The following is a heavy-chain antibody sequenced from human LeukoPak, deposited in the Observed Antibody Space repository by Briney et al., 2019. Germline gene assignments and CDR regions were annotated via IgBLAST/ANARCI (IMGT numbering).Heavy chain of an antibody. CDR2: ISGTGSGGST. J-gene: IGHJ4*02. CDR1: GFTFSNYA. V-gene: IGHV3-23*01. D-gene: IGHD1-7*01. Sequence: GGSLRLSCAASGFTFSNYAMSWVRQAPGKGLEWVSGISGTGSGGSTYYADSVKGRFTISRDNSKNTLYLQMNSLRAEDTAVYYCAGERYNWNYAFGYWGQGTLVTVSS. CDR3: AGERYNWNYAFGY.